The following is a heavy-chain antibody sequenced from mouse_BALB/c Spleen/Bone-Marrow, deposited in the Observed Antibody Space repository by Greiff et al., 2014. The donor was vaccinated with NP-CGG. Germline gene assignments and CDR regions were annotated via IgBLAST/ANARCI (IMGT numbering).Heavy chain of an antibody. CDR3: ARYGSSPYYAMDY. D-gene: IGHD1-1*01. Sequence: EVKLMESGPELVKPGASVKISCKASGYTFTDYNMHWVKQSHGKSLEWIGYIYPYNGGTGYTQKFKSKATLTVDNSSSTAYMELRSLTSEDAAVYYCARYGSSPYYAMDYWGQGTSVTVSA. CDR2: IYPYNGGT. V-gene: IGHV1S29*02. CDR1: GYTFTDYN. J-gene: IGHJ4*01.